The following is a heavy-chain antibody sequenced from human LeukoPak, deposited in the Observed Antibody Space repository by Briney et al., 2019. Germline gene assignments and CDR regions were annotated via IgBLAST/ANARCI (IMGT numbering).Heavy chain of an antibody. CDR3: AKVDHYGSGSYFVSLGAFDI. Sequence: GGSLRLSCAASGFTFSNYAMYWVRQAPGKGLEWVSDISGSGTTTNYADSVKGRFTISRDNSKNTLYLQMNSLRAEDTAVYYCAKVDHYGSGSYFVSLGAFDIWGQGTMVTVSS. CDR2: ISGSGTTT. D-gene: IGHD3-10*01. CDR1: GFTFSNYA. J-gene: IGHJ3*02. V-gene: IGHV3-23*01.